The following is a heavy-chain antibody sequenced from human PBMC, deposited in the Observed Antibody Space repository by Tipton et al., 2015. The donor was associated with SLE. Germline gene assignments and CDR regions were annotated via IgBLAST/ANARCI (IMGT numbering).Heavy chain of an antibody. D-gene: IGHD3-10*01. CDR2: ISVGYGNT. Sequence: QSGAEVKKPGASVKVSCKASGYTFTGYTVHWVRQDPGQGLEWMGWISVGYGNTKYSQKFQGRVTITRDTSASTAYMELSSLSSEDTAVYYCARGRGVYYYYYYMDVWGKGTTVTVPS. J-gene: IGHJ6*03. CDR1: GYTFTGYT. V-gene: IGHV1-3*01. CDR3: ARGRGVYYYYYYMDV.